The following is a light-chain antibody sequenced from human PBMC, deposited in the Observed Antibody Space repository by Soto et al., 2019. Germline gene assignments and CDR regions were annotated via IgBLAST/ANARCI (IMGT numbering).Light chain of an antibody. CDR1: SSDVAIYNF. V-gene: IGLV2-23*02. J-gene: IGLJ1*01. Sequence: QSVLTQPPSASGSFGQSVTISCTGTSSDVAIYNFVSWYQQHPGKAPKLLIFEVNKRPSGVSTRFSGSKSGNTASLTISGLQAVDEADYYCCSYSGSYVFGSGTKVTVL. CDR2: EVN. CDR3: CSYSGSYV.